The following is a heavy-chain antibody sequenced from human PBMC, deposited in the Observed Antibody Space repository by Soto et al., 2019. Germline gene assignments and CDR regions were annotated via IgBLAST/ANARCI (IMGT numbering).Heavy chain of an antibody. CDR1: GYTLTELS. D-gene: IGHD2-21*02. CDR2: FDPEDGET. V-gene: IGHV1-24*01. CDR3: ARLAYCGGDCYPIDY. J-gene: IGHJ4*02. Sequence: ASVKVSCKVSGYTLTELSMYWVRQAPGKGLEWMGGFDPEDGETIYAQKFQGRVTMTEDTSTDTAYMELSSLRSEDTAIYYCARLAYCGGDCYPIDYWGQGTLVTVSS.